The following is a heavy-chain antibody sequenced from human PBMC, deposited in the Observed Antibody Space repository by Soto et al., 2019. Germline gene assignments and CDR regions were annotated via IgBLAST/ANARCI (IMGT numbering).Heavy chain of an antibody. CDR1: GFTFSSYG. V-gene: IGHV3-33*01. Sequence: PGGSLRLSCAASGFTFSSYGMHWVRQAPGKGLEWVAVIWYDGSNKYYADSVKGRFTISRDNSKNTLYLQMNSLRAEDTAVYYCARDYPPWPYYDSSGYYIDYWGQGTLVTVSS. D-gene: IGHD3-22*01. CDR3: ARDYPPWPYYDSSGYYIDY. J-gene: IGHJ4*02. CDR2: IWYDGSNK.